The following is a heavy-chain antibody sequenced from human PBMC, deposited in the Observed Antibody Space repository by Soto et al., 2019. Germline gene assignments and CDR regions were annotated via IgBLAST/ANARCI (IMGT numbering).Heavy chain of an antibody. J-gene: IGHJ6*02. CDR2: ISGSGGST. CDR3: AKDSPTYSSSWSGLYYYYHGMDV. D-gene: IGHD6-13*01. CDR1: GFTFSSYS. V-gene: IGHV3-23*01. Sequence: GESLKISCAASGFTFSSYSMNSVRQAPGKGLEWVSAISGSGGSTYYADSVKGRFTISRDNSKNTLYLQMNSLRAEDTAVYYCAKDSPTYSSSWSGLYYYYHGMDVWGQGTTVTVSS.